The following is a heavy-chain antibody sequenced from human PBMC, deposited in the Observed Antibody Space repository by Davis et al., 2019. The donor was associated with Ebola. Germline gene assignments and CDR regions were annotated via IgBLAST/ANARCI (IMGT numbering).Heavy chain of an antibody. CDR1: GGSISSYY. Sequence: MPGGSPRLSCTVSGGSISSYYWSWIRQPPGKGLEWIGYIYYSGSTDYNPSLASRVTISVDTSKNQFSLKLTSVTAADTAVYYCAREGRGSSVGMDVWGQGTTVTVSS. D-gene: IGHD3-16*01. V-gene: IGHV4-59*01. J-gene: IGHJ6*02. CDR2: IYYSGST. CDR3: AREGRGSSVGMDV.